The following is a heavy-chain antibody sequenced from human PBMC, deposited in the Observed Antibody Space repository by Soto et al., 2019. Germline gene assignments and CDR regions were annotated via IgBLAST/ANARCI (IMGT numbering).Heavy chain of an antibody. V-gene: IGHV3-21*01. CDR3: ARGPKGIFNDAFDI. D-gene: IGHD2-15*01. J-gene: IGHJ3*02. CDR1: RFTFSSYS. Sequence: GGSLRLSCAASRFTFSSYSMNWVRQAPGKGLEWVSSISSSSSYIYYADSVKGRFTISRDNAKNSLYLQMNSLRAEDTAVYYCARGPKGIFNDAFDIWGQGTMVTVSS. CDR2: ISSSSSYI.